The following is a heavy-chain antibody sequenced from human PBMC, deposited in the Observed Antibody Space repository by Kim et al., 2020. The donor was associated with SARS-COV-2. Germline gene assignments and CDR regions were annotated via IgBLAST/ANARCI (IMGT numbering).Heavy chain of an antibody. CDR1: GASIRSYY. CDR3: ARENPWNDSINPRNWFDP. V-gene: IGHV4-4*09. J-gene: IGHJ5*02. CDR2: IYARGSS. D-gene: IGHD1-1*01. Sequence: SETLSLTCNVSGASIRSYYWSWIRQPPGKRFEWIGHIYARGSSKYNPSLESRATISVDTSKNQVSLKLTSVTAADTAVYYCARENPWNDSINPRNWFDPWGQGTLVTVSS.